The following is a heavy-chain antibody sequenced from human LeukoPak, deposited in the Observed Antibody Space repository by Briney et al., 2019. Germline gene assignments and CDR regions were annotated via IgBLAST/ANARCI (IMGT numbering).Heavy chain of an antibody. V-gene: IGHV3-15*04. CDR3: TTGIRGD. J-gene: IGHJ4*02. CDR2: IASKTDGGTT. CDR1: GLTFTNAW. Sequence: GGSLRLSCAASGLTFTNAWMNWVRQAPGKGLEWVGRIASKTDGGTTDYAAPVKGRFTISRDDSKNTLFLQMNSLKTEDTAVYYCTTGIRGDCGQGTLVTISS.